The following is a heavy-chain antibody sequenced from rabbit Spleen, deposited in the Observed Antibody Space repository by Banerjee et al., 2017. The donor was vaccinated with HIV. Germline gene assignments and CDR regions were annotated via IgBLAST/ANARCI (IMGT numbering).Heavy chain of an antibody. CDR1: GIDLSSCG. V-gene: IGHV1S47*01. D-gene: IGHD1-1*01. CDR3: ARDGTWLRYSLNL. Sequence: QQQLEESGGGLVQPEGSLTLSCKASGIDLSSCGISWVRQAPGKGLEWIACIYSSSGGTWSASWAKGRFTITRSTSLNTVTLQLNSLTAADTATYFCARDGTWLRYSLNLWGPGPLVTVS. CDR2: IYSSSGGT. J-gene: IGHJ4*01.